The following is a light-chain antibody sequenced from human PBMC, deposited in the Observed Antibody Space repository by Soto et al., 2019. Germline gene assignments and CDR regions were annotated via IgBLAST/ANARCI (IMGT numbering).Light chain of an antibody. CDR1: QPVSDK. CDR3: HQRNQ. CDR2: GAS. J-gene: IGKJ5*01. Sequence: EVVMTQSPANLSVSPGVGATLSCWASQPVSDKLAWYQQKPGQAPRLLIYGASARALDIPARFSGSRSGTDFTLTISSVEPEDFAMYYCHQRNQFGQGTRLEIK. V-gene: IGKV3-15*01.